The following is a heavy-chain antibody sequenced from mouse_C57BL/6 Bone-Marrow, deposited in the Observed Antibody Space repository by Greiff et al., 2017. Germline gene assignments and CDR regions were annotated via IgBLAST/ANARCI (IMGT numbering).Heavy chain of an antibody. D-gene: IGHD2-1*01. CDR2: IDPETGGT. Sequence: QVQLQQSGAELVRPGASVTLSCKASGYTFTDYEMHWVKQTPVHGLEWIGAIDPETGGTAYNQKFKGKAILTADKSSSTAYMVLRSLTSEDSAVYYCTRDGNWYFDVWGTGTTVTVSS. J-gene: IGHJ1*03. V-gene: IGHV1-15*01. CDR1: GYTFTDYE. CDR3: TRDGNWYFDV.